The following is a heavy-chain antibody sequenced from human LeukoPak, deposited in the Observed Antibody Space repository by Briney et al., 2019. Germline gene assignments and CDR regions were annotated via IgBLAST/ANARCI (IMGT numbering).Heavy chain of an antibody. Sequence: GESLKISCKGSGYSFTSYWIGWVRQMPGKGLEWMGIIYPGDSDTRYSPSFQGQVTISADKSISTAYLQWSSLKASDTAMYYCARAGIVGAIRRGDYFDYWGQGTLVTVSS. CDR1: GYSFTSYW. V-gene: IGHV5-51*01. CDR2: IYPGDSDT. J-gene: IGHJ4*02. CDR3: ARAGIVGAIRRGDYFDY. D-gene: IGHD1-26*01.